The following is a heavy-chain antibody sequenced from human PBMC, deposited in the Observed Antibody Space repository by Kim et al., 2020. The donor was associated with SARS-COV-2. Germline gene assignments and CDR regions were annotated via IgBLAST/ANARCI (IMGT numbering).Heavy chain of an antibody. V-gene: IGHV3-43*02. CDR2: ISGDGGST. CDR1: GFTFDDYA. CDR3: AKDMGYCSGGSCYIARYYYGMDV. Sequence: GGSLRLSCAASGFTFDDYAMHWVRQAPGKGLEWVSLISGDGGSTYYADSVKGRFTISRDNSKNSLYLQMNSLRTEDTALYYCAKDMGYCSGGSCYIARYYYGMDVWGQGTTVTVSS. J-gene: IGHJ6*02. D-gene: IGHD2-15*01.